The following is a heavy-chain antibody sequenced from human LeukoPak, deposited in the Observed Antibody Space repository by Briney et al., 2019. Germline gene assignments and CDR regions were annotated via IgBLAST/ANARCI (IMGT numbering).Heavy chain of an antibody. J-gene: IGHJ3*02. CDR3: ARAFYDSSGYYRGRDAFDI. CDR1: GFTFSSYS. Sequence: PGGSLRLSCAASGFTFSSYSMNWVRQAPGKGLEWVSYISSSSSTIYYADSVKGRFTISRDNAKNSLYLQMNSLRAEDTAVYYCARAFYDSSGYYRGRDAFDIWGQGTMVTVSS. D-gene: IGHD3-22*01. V-gene: IGHV3-48*04. CDR2: ISSSSSTI.